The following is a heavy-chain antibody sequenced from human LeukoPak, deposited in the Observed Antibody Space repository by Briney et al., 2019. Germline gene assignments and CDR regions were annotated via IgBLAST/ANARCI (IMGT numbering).Heavy chain of an antibody. CDR2: IIPIFGTA. V-gene: IGHV1-69*13. J-gene: IGHJ6*03. D-gene: IGHD3-16*01. CDR1: GGSFSSYG. Sequence: SVKVSCKASGGSFSSYGISWVRQAPGQGLEWMGGIIPIFGTANYAQKFQGRVTITADESTSTAYMELSSLRSEDTAVYYCARGSGGVNYYYYMDVWGKGTTVTISS. CDR3: ARGSGGVNYYYYMDV.